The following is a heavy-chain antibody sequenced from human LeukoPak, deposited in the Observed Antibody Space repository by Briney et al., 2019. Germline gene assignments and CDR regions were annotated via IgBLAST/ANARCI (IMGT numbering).Heavy chain of an antibody. D-gene: IGHD3-22*01. CDR3: ARGPHYPQYYYDSSGAFDI. V-gene: IGHV4-34*01. Sequence: PSETLSLTCAVYGGSFSGYYWSWLRQPPGKGLEWIGEINHSGSTNYNPSLKSRVTISVDTSKNQFSLKLSSVTAADTAVYYCARGPHYPQYYYDSSGAFDIWGQGTMVTVS. CDR1: GGSFSGYY. J-gene: IGHJ3*02. CDR2: INHSGST.